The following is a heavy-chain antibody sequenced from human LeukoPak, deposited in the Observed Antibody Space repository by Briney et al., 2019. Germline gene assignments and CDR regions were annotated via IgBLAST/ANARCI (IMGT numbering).Heavy chain of an antibody. CDR3: AREREFSGYGRFDY. Sequence: GRSLRLSCAASGFTFSSYGMHWVRQAPGKGLEWVAVISYDGSNKYYADSVKGRFTISRDNAKNSLYLQMNSLRAEDTAVYYCAREREFSGYGRFDYWGQGTLVTVSS. D-gene: IGHD5-12*01. J-gene: IGHJ4*02. CDR2: ISYDGSNK. CDR1: GFTFSSYG. V-gene: IGHV3-30*03.